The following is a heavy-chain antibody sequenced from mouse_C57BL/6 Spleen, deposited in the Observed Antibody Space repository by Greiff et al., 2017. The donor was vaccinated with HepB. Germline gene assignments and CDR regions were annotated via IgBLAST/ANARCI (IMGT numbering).Heavy chain of an antibody. CDR1: GYTFTSYW. J-gene: IGHJ2*01. D-gene: IGHD2-3*01. V-gene: IGHV1-69*01. CDR2: IDPSDSYT. Sequence: QVQLQQPGAELVMPGASVKLSCKASGYTFTSYWMHWVKQRPGQGLEWIGEIDPSDSYTNYNQKFKGKSTLTVDKSSSTAYMQLSSLSSEDSAVYYCARGIPDGYYDYWGQGTTLTVSS. CDR3: ARGIPDGYYDY.